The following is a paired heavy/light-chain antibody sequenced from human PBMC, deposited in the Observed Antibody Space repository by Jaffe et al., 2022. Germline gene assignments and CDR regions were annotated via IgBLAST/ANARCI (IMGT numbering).Light chain of an antibody. CDR3: QQYYSTPQLT. CDR1: QSVLYSSNNKNY. CDR2: WAS. J-gene: IGKJ4*01. V-gene: IGKV4-1*01. Sequence: DIVMTQSPDSLAVSLGERATINCKSSQSVLYSSNNKNYLAWYQQKPGQPPKLLIYWASTRESGVPDRFSGSGSGTDFTLTISSLQAEDVAVYYCQQYYSTPQLTFGGGTKVEIK.
Heavy chain of an antibody. J-gene: IGHJ4*02. CDR2: IIPILGIA. CDR3: AREPANDYDILTGVVTGYFDY. D-gene: IGHD3-9*01. V-gene: IGHV1-69*08. CDR1: GGTFSSYT. Sequence: QVQLVQSGAEVKKPGSSVKVSCKASGGTFSSYTISWVRQAPGQGLEWMGRIIPILGIANYAQKFQGRVTITADKSTSTAYMELSSLRSEDTAVYYCAREPANDYDILTGVVTGYFDYWGQGTLVTVSS.